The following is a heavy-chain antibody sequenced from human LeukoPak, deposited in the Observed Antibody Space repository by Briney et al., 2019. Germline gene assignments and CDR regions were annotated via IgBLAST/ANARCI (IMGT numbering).Heavy chain of an antibody. V-gene: IGHV3-21*01. CDR1: WFTLSSYS. Sequence: GGALRLFCSASWFTLSSYSMNLVRPAPGKGLEWVSSISSSSSYIYYADSVKGRFTISRDNAKNSLYLQMNSLRAEDTAVYYCAREDYWGQGTLVTVSS. CDR2: ISSSSSYI. CDR3: AREDY. J-gene: IGHJ4*02.